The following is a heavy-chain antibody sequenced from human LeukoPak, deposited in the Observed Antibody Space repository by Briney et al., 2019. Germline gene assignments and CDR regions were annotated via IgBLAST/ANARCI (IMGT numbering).Heavy chain of an antibody. V-gene: IGHV3-48*04. CDR1: GFTFSSYS. CDR2: ISSSSSTI. CDR3: ARGYYDSSGYLQDFDY. J-gene: IGHJ4*02. Sequence: QTWGSLRLSCAASGFTFSSYSMNWVRQAPGKGLEWVSYISSSSSTIYYADSVKGRFTISRDNAKNSLYLQMNSLRAEDTAVYYCARGYYDSSGYLQDFDYWGQGTLVTVSS. D-gene: IGHD3-22*01.